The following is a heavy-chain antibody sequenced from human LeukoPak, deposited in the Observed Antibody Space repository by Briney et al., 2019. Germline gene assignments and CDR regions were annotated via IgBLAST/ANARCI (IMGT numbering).Heavy chain of an antibody. CDR2: IYTSGST. J-gene: IGHJ6*02. V-gene: IGHV4-4*07. CDR3: ARDSTYDFWTANGMDV. D-gene: IGHD3-3*01. Sequence: SETLSLTCTVSGGSISSYYWSWIRQPAGKGLDWIGRIYTSGSTNYNPSLKSRVTMSVDTSKNQFSLKLSSVTAADTAVYYCARDSTYDFWTANGMDVWGQGTTVTVSS. CDR1: GGSISSYY.